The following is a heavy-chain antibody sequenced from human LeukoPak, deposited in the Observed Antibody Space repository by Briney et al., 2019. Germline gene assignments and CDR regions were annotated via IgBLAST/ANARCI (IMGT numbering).Heavy chain of an antibody. D-gene: IGHD1-26*01. V-gene: IGHV3-74*03. Sequence: PGGSLRLSCTASGFTFSNYWMHSVRQAPGKGLMWVSRIKSDGTSTTYADSVKGRFTISRDNAKNTLFLQMTGLRVEDTAMYYCTRPDWATGSYDEFWGQGTRVTVSS. CDR3: TRPDWATGSYDEF. CDR2: IKSDGTST. CDR1: GFTFSNYW. J-gene: IGHJ4*02.